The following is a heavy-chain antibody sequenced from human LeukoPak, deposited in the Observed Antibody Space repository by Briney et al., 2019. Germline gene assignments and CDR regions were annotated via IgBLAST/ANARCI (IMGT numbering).Heavy chain of an antibody. Sequence: ASVKVSCKASGYTFTSYDINWVRQATGQGLEWMGWMNPNSGNTGYAQKFQGRVTMTRSTSISTAYMELSSLRSEDTAVYYCARGLGDGYNYNYWGQGTLVTVSS. D-gene: IGHD5-12*01. CDR3: ARGLGDGYNYNY. CDR1: GYTFTSYD. CDR2: MNPNSGNT. V-gene: IGHV1-8*01. J-gene: IGHJ4*02.